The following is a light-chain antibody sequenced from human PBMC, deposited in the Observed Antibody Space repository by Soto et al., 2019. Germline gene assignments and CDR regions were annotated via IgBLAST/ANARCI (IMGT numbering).Light chain of an antibody. J-gene: IGLJ1*01. CDR1: SSNIGSNT. CDR2: TNN. V-gene: IGLV1-44*01. Sequence: QSVLTQPPSASGTPGQRVTISCSGSSSNIGSNTVNWYQQLPGTAPKVLIYTNNQRPSGVPDRFSGSKSGTSASLAISGLQFGDEADYYCAAWDDGLNGFVFGPGTKVTVL. CDR3: AAWDDGLNGFV.